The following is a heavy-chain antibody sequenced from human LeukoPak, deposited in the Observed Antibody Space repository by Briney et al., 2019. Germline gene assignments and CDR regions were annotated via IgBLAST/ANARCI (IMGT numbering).Heavy chain of an antibody. CDR1: GGSFSGYY. V-gene: IGHV4-34*01. CDR2: INHSGST. CDR3: ARFRRRAYCSSTSCYKGGFDP. J-gene: IGHJ5*02. Sequence: PSETLSLTCAVYGGSFSGYYWSWIRQPPGKGLEWIGEINHSGSTNYNPSLKSRVTISVDTSKNQFSLKLSSVTAADTAVYYCARFRRRAYCSSTSCYKGGFDPWGQGTLVTVSS. D-gene: IGHD2-2*02.